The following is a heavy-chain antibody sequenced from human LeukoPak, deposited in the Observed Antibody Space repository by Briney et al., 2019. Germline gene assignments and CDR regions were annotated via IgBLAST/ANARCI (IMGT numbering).Heavy chain of an antibody. CDR3: ARGGDYCSSTSCYGGYYGMDV. J-gene: IGHJ6*02. CDR1: GGSISSGGYS. Sequence: SQTLSLTCAVSGGSISSGGYSWSWIRQPPGKGLEWIGYIYHSGSTYYNPSLKSRVAISVDRSKNQFSLKLSSVTAADTAVYYCARGGDYCSSTSCYGGYYGMDVWGRGTTVTVSS. CDR2: IYHSGST. D-gene: IGHD2-2*01. V-gene: IGHV4-30-2*01.